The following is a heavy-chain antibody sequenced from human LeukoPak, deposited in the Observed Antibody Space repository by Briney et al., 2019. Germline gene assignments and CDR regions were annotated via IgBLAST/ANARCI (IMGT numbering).Heavy chain of an antibody. Sequence: PGGSLGLSCAASGFTFSSYGMHWVRQAPGKGLEWVAVIWYDGSNKYYADSVKGRFTISRDNSKNTLYLQMNSLRAEDTAVYYCAKGIDLGYSYAHYWGKGTLVTVSS. D-gene: IGHD5-18*01. CDR3: AKGIDLGYSYAHY. J-gene: IGHJ4*02. V-gene: IGHV3-33*06. CDR1: GFTFSSYG. CDR2: IWYDGSNK.